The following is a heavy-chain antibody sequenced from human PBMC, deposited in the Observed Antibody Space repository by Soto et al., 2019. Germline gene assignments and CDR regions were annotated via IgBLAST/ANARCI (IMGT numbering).Heavy chain of an antibody. J-gene: IGHJ3*02. CDR3: GRKQIVVVPVTMKHGFRGAFDI. D-gene: IGHD2-2*01. Sequence: QVQLVQSGAEVKKPGSSVKVSCKASGGTFSSYTISWVRQAPGQGLEWMGRIIPILGIANYAQKFQGRVTITADKSTSTVYMELSSLRSEDTAVYYCGRKQIVVVPVTMKHGFRGAFDIWGQGTMVTVSS. CDR1: GGTFSSYT. V-gene: IGHV1-69*02. CDR2: IIPILGIA.